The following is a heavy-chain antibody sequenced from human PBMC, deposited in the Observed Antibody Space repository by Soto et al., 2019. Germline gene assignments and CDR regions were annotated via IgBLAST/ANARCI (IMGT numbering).Heavy chain of an antibody. D-gene: IGHD4-4*01. V-gene: IGHV3-30-3*01. CDR1: GFTFSSYA. CDR3: ARPMWRDDYNWGYFDL. Sequence: QVQLVESGGGVVQPGRSLRLSCAASGFTFSSYAMHWVRQAPGKGLEWVAVISYDGSNKYYADSVKGRFTISRDNSKNTLYLQMNSLRTVHTAVYYCARPMWRDDYNWGYFDLWGRGTLVTVSS. J-gene: IGHJ2*01. CDR2: ISYDGSNK.